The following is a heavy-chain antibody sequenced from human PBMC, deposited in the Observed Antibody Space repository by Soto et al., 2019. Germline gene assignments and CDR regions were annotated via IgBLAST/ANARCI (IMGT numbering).Heavy chain of an antibody. CDR2: ISWNSGSI. V-gene: IGHV3-9*01. CDR3: AKGGSWLQFYAFDI. J-gene: IGHJ3*02. D-gene: IGHD5-12*01. Sequence: PGGSLRLSSAASAFTCDDYALHWVRHAPGKGLEWVSGISWNSGSIGYADSVKGRFTISRDNAKNCLYLQMNSLRAEDTALYYCAKGGSWLQFYAFDIWGQGTMVTVSS. CDR1: AFTCDDYA.